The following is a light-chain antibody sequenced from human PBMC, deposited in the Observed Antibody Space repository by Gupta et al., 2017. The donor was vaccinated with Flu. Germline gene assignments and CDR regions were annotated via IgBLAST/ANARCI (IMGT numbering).Light chain of an antibody. CDR1: SGSIASSY. Sequence: NFVLTQPHSVSESPWKTVTISCTRSSGSIASSYVQWYQQRPGSSPTPVIYENIHRPSGVPDRFSGSIDRTSNSASLTVSGLRTEDEADYYCQSDDSTIVLFGGGTKLTVL. CDR3: QSDDSTIVL. CDR2: ENI. V-gene: IGLV6-57*01. J-gene: IGLJ2*01.